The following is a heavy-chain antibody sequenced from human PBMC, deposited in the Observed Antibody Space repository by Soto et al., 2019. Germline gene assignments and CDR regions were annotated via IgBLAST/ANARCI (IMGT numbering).Heavy chain of an antibody. V-gene: IGHV4-30-4*01. D-gene: IGHD6-19*01. J-gene: IGHJ6*02. CDR1: GXSISXXXXX. Sequence: QVXXQXSXPGLXKPSXTLSLTCTXSGXSISXXXXXXXWIRQPPGKGLEXIGYIYYSGSTYYNPSLKSRVTISVDTSKNQFSLKXSSXXAXXXXXXYXARDTYSSGWYAGPLHTSYYYGMDVWGQGTTVTVSS. CDR3: ARDTYSSGWYAGPLHTSYYYGMDV. CDR2: IYYSGST.